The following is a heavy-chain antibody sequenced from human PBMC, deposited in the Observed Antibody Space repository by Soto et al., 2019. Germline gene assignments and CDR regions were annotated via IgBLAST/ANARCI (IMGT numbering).Heavy chain of an antibody. J-gene: IGHJ4*02. V-gene: IGHV3-7*01. CDR3: ARVVGATQMDFDY. Sequence: EVQLVESGGGLVQPGESLRLSCAASGFTFSSYWMTWVRQAPGKGLEWVANTKQDGSEKYYVDSVRGRFTMSRDNAKNSQYLQMNSLRAEDTAVYYCARVVGATQMDFDYWGQGTLVTVSS. CDR2: TKQDGSEK. D-gene: IGHD1-26*01. CDR1: GFTFSSYW.